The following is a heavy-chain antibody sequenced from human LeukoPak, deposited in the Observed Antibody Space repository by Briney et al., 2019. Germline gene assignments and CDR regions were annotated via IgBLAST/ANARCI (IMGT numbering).Heavy chain of an antibody. Sequence: SVKVSCKASGGTFSSYAISWVRQAPGQGLERMGRIIPIFGTANYAQKFQGRVTITTEESTSTAHMELSSLRSEDTAVYYCARGEIGPYYYDSSGYFDYWGQGTLVTVSS. CDR2: IIPIFGTA. CDR1: GGTFSSYA. V-gene: IGHV1-69*05. J-gene: IGHJ4*02. D-gene: IGHD3-22*01. CDR3: ARGEIGPYYYDSSGYFDY.